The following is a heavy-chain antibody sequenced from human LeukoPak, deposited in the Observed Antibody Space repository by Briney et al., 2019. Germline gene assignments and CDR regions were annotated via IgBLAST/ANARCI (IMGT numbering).Heavy chain of an antibody. CDR2: ISSDENTK. D-gene: IGHD6-19*01. CDR1: GFSFSNYV. CDR3: AKKGGSSGRYDYLDY. V-gene: IGHV3-30-3*02. Sequence: GGSLRLSCTASGFSFSNYVLHWVRQAPGRGLEWVAVISSDENTKFYADSVKGRFTVYRDNSKKTVWLQMNSLRAEDTAVYYCAKKGGSSGRYDYLDYWGQGTLVTVSS. J-gene: IGHJ4*02.